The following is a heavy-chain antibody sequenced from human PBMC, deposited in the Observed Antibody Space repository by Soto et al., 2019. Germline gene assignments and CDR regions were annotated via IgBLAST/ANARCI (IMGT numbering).Heavy chain of an antibody. Sequence: QITLKESGPTLVKPTQTLTLTCTFSGLSVTTSEVGVGWIRQPPGKGLEGLAHIYWDDDKRYSPSLKNRLTITRDTSKNQVVLTMTKMDPVDTGTYYCAHRRVNYGMDVWGQGTTVTVSS. D-gene: IGHD6-13*01. CDR2: IYWDDDK. J-gene: IGHJ6*02. CDR1: GLSVTTSEVG. CDR3: AHRRVNYGMDV. V-gene: IGHV2-5*02.